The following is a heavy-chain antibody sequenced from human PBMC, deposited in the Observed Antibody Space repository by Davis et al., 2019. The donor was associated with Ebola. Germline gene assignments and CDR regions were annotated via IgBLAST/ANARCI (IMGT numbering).Heavy chain of an antibody. J-gene: IGHJ6*04. CDR3: ASNQYCTNGVCYTRAYGMDV. CDR1: GYTFTSYY. CDR2: INPSGGST. Sequence: ASVKVSCKASGYTFTSYYMHWVRQAPGQGLEWMGRINPSGGSTSYAQKFQGRVTMTEDTSTDTAYMELSSLRSEDTAVYYCASNQYCTNGVCYTRAYGMDVWGKGTTVTVSS. V-gene: IGHV1-46*01. D-gene: IGHD2-8*01.